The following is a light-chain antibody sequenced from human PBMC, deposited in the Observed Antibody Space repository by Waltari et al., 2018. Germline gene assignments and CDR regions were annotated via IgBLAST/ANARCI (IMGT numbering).Light chain of an antibody. Sequence: IVLTQSPAPLSLSTGELATLSCKASQSVCSYLAWYQQKPGQAPRLLIYSASNRATGLPARFSGSGSGTDFTLTISSLEPEDFAVYYCQQRSNWPRTFGQGTKVEI. CDR1: QSVCSY. V-gene: IGKV3-11*01. CDR2: SAS. J-gene: IGKJ1*01. CDR3: QQRSNWPRT.